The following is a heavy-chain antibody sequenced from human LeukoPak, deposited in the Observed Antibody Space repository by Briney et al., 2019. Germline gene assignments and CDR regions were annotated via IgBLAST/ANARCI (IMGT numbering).Heavy chain of an antibody. Sequence: PSETLSLTCAVYGGSFSGYYWSWIRQPPGKGLEWIGEINHSGSTNYNPSLKSRVTLSVDTSNNQFSLKLSSVTAADTAVYYCARAPPDFWSGSAIHYYYYMDVWGKGTTVTVSS. V-gene: IGHV4-34*01. J-gene: IGHJ6*03. D-gene: IGHD3-3*01. CDR2: INHSGST. CDR1: GGSFSGYY. CDR3: ARAPPDFWSGSAIHYYYYMDV.